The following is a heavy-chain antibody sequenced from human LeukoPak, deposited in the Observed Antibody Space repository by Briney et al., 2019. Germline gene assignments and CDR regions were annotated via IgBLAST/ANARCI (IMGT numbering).Heavy chain of an antibody. V-gene: IGHV3-53*01. CDR3: ARAPLRTYSSSLDY. CDR1: GFTVSSNY. D-gene: IGHD6-13*01. CDR2: IYSGGST. J-gene: IGHJ4*02. Sequence: GGSLRLSCAASGFTVSSNYMSWVRQAPGKGLEWVSVIYSGGSTYYADSVKGRFTISRDNAKNTLYLQMNSLRAEDTAVYYCARAPLRTYSSSLDYWGQGTLVTVSS.